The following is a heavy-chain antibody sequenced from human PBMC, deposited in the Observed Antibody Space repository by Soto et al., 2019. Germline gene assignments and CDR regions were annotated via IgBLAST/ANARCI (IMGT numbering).Heavy chain of an antibody. CDR2: INPNSGGT. V-gene: IGHV1-2*04. CDR1: GYTFTGYY. CDR3: ARGGIAVAGVGDFDY. Sequence: GASVKVSCKASGYTFTGYYMHWVRQAPRQGLEWMGWINPNSGGTNYAQKFQGWVTMTRDTSISTAYMELSRLRSDDTAVYYCARGGIAVAGVGDFDYWGQGTLVTVS. J-gene: IGHJ4*02. D-gene: IGHD6-19*01.